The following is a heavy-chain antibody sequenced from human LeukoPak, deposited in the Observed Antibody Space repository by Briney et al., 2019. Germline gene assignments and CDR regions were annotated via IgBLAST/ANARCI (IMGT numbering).Heavy chain of an antibody. CDR1: GGSISSGSYY. D-gene: IGHD6-6*01. Sequence: SETLSLTCTVSGGSISSGSYYWSWIRQPAGKGLEWIGRIYTSGSTNYNPSLKSRVTISVDTSKNQFSLKLSSVTAADTAVYYCARAEYSSPGDYYYYYMDVWGKGTTVTVSS. CDR3: ARAEYSSPGDYYYYYMDV. CDR2: IYTSGST. J-gene: IGHJ6*03. V-gene: IGHV4-61*02.